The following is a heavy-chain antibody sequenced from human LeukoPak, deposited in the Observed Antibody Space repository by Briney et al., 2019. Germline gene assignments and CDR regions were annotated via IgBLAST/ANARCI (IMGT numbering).Heavy chain of an antibody. V-gene: IGHV3-23*01. CDR2: ISGSGGST. Sequence: GGSPRLSCAASGFTFSSYAMSWVRQAPGKGLEWVSAISGSGGSTYYADSVKGRFTISRDNSKNTLYLQMNSLRAEDTAVYYCAKSSYSSSWNSYFDYWGQGTLVTVSS. CDR3: AKSSYSSSWNSYFDY. D-gene: IGHD6-13*01. CDR1: GFTFSSYA. J-gene: IGHJ4*02.